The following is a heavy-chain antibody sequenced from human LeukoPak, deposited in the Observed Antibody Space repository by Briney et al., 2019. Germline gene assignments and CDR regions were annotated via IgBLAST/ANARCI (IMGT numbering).Heavy chain of an antibody. CDR3: ARDRRYRSGGSCYNRYYYGMDV. Sequence: PSETLSLTCTVSGGSISSYYWSWIRQPPGKGLEWIGYIYYSGSTNYNPSLKSRVTISVDTSKNQFSLKLSSVTAADTAVYYCARDRRYRSGGSCYNRYYYGMDVWGQGTTVTVSS. J-gene: IGHJ6*02. V-gene: IGHV4-59*01. D-gene: IGHD2-15*01. CDR1: GGSISSYY. CDR2: IYYSGST.